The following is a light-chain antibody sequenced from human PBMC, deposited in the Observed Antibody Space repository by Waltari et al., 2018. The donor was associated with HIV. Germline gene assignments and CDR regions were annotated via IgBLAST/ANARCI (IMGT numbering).Light chain of an antibody. J-gene: IGKJ3*01. V-gene: IGKV1-12*02. CDR3: QQANRSPFT. Sequence: DIQMTQSPSSVSASVGDRVTITCRASQDITNWLAWYQQKPGKAPKLLIYGASNLQNGVPSRFDGGGSGTNFTLTITSLQPEDFATYYCQQANRSPFTFGRGTKVDIK. CDR1: QDITNW. CDR2: GAS.